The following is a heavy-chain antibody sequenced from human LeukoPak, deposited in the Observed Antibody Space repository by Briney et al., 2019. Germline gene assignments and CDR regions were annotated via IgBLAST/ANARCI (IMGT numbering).Heavy chain of an antibody. CDR3: TRTVDIVVTYYMDV. CDR2: IRSRSNDYAT. CDR1: GFTSWSYA. J-gene: IGHJ6*03. V-gene: IGHV3-73*01. D-gene: IGHD2-21*01. Sequence: GGSLKLSCAASGFTSWSYAVHWVRQASGKGLEWVGRIRSRSNDYATAYAASVEGRFTISRDDSKNMAFLQMSSLTTEDTAVYYCTRTVDIVVTYYMDVWGKGTTVTVSS.